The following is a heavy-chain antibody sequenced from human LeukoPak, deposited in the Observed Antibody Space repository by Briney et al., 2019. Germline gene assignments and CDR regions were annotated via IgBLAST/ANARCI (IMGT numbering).Heavy chain of an antibody. CDR1: GFTFSSYA. CDR3: ATDPTDYMDV. Sequence: PGGSLRLSCVASGFTFSSYAMHWVRQAPGKGLEWVSSISSSSSYIYYADSVKGRFTISRDNAKNSLYLQMNSLRAEDTAVYYCATDPTDYMDVWGKGTTVTVSS. V-gene: IGHV3-21*01. J-gene: IGHJ6*03. CDR2: ISSSSSYI.